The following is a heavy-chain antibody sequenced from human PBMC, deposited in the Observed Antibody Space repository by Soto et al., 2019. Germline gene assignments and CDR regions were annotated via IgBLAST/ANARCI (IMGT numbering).Heavy chain of an antibody. V-gene: IGHV5-51*01. CDR2: IYPGDSDT. J-gene: IGHJ6*03. CDR1: GYSFTSYW. Sequence: GESLKISCKGSGYSFTSYWIGWVRQMPGKGLEWMGIIYPGDSDTRYSPSFQGQVTISADKSISTAYLQWSSLKASDTAMYYWARHPADILTGYYYYYMDVWGKGTTVTVSS. CDR3: ARHPADILTGYYYYYMDV. D-gene: IGHD3-9*01.